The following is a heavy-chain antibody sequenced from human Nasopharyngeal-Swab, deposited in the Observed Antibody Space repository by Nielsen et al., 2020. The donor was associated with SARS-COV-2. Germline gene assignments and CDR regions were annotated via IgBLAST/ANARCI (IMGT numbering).Heavy chain of an antibody. D-gene: IGHD5-24*01. V-gene: IGHV4-39*01. J-gene: IGHJ4*02. Sequence: SETLSLTCTVSGGSISSSSYYWGWIRQPPGKGLEWIGSIYYSGSTYYNPSLESRVTISVDTSKNQFSLKLSSVTAVDTAVYYCARLLGDGYNFVDYWGQGTLVIVSS. CDR2: IYYSGST. CDR3: ARLLGDGYNFVDY. CDR1: GGSISSSSYY.